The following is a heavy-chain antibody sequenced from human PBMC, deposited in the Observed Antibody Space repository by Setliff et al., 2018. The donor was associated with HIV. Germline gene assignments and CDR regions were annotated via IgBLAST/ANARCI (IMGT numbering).Heavy chain of an antibody. D-gene: IGHD3-3*01. J-gene: IGHJ4*02. CDR1: GVSISNYY. CDR2: MYYNGNT. Sequence: PSETLSLTCTVSGVSISNYYWSWIRQPPGKGLEWIGYMYYNGNTNYNPSLKSRVTISVDTSKSQFSLKLNSVTAADTAVYYCARDQSDWFYWGQGTLVTVSS. V-gene: IGHV4-59*01. CDR3: ARDQSDWFY.